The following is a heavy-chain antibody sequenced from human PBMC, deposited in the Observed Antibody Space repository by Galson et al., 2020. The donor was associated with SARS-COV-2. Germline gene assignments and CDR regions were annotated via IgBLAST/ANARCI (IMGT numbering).Heavy chain of an antibody. Sequence: GESLKISCRGSGYIFTSHWISWVRQMPGEGLEWMGRIDPSDSYTQYNPSFQGHVSFSVEKSINTAYLQWTSLQASDTAMYYCTIQDGDNGFVPWGQGTLVTVSS. CDR1: GYIFTSHW. V-gene: IGHV5-10-1*01. CDR3: TIQDGDNGFVP. J-gene: IGHJ5*02. D-gene: IGHD2-2*02. CDR2: IDPSDSYT.